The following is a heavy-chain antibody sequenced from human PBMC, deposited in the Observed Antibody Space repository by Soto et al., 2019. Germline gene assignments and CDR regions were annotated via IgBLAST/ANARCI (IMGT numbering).Heavy chain of an antibody. CDR2: IYSGGST. CDR3: ARDGYYNYDYMDV. CDR1: GFTVSSNY. J-gene: IGHJ6*03. Sequence: EVQLVESGGGLVQPGGSLRLSCAASGFTVSSNYMSWVRQAPGKGLEWVSVIYSGGSTYYADSVKGRFTISRDNSKNTLDLQMNSLRAEDTAVYYGARDGYYNYDYMDVWGKGTTVTVSS. V-gene: IGHV3-66*01.